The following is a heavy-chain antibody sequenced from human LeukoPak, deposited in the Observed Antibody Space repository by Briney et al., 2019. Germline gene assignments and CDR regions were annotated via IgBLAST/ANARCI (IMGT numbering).Heavy chain of an antibody. V-gene: IGHV1-2*02. CDR1: GYTFTGYY. CDR3: ARAPMIVVIFPPRLDF. CDR2: INLNTGGT. J-gene: IGHJ4*02. D-gene: IGHD3-22*01. Sequence: ASVKVSCKASGYTFTGYYMHWVRQAPGQGLEWMGWINLNTGGTNYAQKFQGRVTTTSDTSISTAYMELSSLKSDDTAMYYCARAPMIVVIFPPRLDFWGQGTLVTVSS.